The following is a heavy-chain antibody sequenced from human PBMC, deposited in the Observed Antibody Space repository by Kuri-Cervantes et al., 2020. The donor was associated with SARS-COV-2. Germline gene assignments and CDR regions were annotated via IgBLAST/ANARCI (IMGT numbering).Heavy chain of an antibody. CDR3: ARVLEWLLSPMDV. CDR1: GFTFSSYG. D-gene: IGHD3-3*01. J-gene: IGHJ6*03. Sequence: GESLKISCAASGFTFSSYGMHWVRQAPGKGLEWVAVISYDGSNKYYADSVKGRFTISRDNSKNTLYLQMNSLRAEDTAVYYCARVLEWLLSPMDVWGKGTTVTVSS. V-gene: IGHV3-30*03. CDR2: ISYDGSNK.